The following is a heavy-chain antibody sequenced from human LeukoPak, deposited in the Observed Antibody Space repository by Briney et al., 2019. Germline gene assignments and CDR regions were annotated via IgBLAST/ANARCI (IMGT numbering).Heavy chain of an antibody. V-gene: IGHV1-46*01. CDR2: INPRGNST. J-gene: IGHJ4*02. Sequence: ASVKVSCKTSGYTFTNYYMHWVRQAPGQGLEWMGIINPRGNSTRCAQKFQGRVTMTMDMSTSTVYMELSSLRSEDTAVYYCARVYGYFDWLPSAGFFDYWGQGTLVTVSS. CDR3: ARVYGYFDWLPSAGFFDY. D-gene: IGHD3-9*01. CDR1: GYTFTNYY.